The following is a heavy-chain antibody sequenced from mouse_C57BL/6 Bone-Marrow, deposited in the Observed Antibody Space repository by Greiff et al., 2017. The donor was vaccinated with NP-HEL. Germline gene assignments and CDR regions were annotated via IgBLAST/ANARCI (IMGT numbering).Heavy chain of an antibody. CDR3: AIITTVVVDY. J-gene: IGHJ2*01. D-gene: IGHD1-1*01. Sequence: EVQLQQSGPVLVKPGASVKMSCKASGYTFPDYYMNWVKQSHGKSLEWIGVINPYNGGTSYNQKFKGKATLTVDKSSSTAYMELNSLTSEDSAVYYCAIITTVVVDYWGQGTTLTVSS. V-gene: IGHV1-19*01. CDR1: GYTFPDYY. CDR2: INPYNGGT.